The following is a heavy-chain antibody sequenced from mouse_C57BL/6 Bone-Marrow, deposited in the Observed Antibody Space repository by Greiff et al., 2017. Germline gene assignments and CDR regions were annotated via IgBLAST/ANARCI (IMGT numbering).Heavy chain of an antibody. J-gene: IGHJ4*01. Sequence: EVQLQQSGAELVRPGASVKLSCTASGFNIKDDYMHWVKQRPEQGLEWIGWIDPENGDTEYASKFQGKATITADTSSNTAYLQLSSLTSEDTAVYYCTYSNLGGSYAMDYWGQGTSVTVSS. CDR2: IDPENGDT. D-gene: IGHD2-5*01. V-gene: IGHV14-4*01. CDR3: TYSNLGGSYAMDY. CDR1: GFNIKDDY.